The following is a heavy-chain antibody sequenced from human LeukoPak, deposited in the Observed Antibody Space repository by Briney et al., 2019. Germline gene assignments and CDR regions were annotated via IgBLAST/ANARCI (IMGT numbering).Heavy chain of an antibody. V-gene: IGHV4-34*01. Sequence: SETLSFTCAVYGVSFSGDCWSWIRQPPGKGLEWIGEINDSGRTNYNPSLKSRVTISVDTSKNQFSLKLSSVTAADTAVYYCAIAAARYWYFDLWGRGTPVTVSS. J-gene: IGHJ2*01. CDR2: INDSGRT. CDR1: GVSFSGDC. D-gene: IGHD6-6*01. CDR3: AIAAARYWYFDL.